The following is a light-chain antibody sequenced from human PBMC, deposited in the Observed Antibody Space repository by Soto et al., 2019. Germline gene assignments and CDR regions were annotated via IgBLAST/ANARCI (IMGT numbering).Light chain of an antibody. J-gene: IGKJ1*01. CDR1: QSVSSN. CDR2: AAS. CDR3: QQYGSSPWT. V-gene: IGKV3-20*01. Sequence: EILMTQSPATLSVSPGERAALSCRASQSVSSNLAWCQQKPGQAPRLLIYAASRRATGIPDRFSGSGSGTDFTLTISRLEPEDFAVYYCQQYGSSPWTFGQGTKVDIK.